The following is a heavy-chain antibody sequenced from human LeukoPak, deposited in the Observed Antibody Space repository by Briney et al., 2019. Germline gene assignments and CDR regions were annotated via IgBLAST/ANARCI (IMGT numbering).Heavy chain of an antibody. CDR1: GYTFTSFD. CDR2: VSAGDGNT. D-gene: IGHD6-19*01. CDR3: ARAPSSGWYYDS. Sequence: ASVNVSFKASGYTFTSFDFNWVRQATGQGLEWMGCVSAGDGNTKSSQNFQGRVTITRDTSANTAYMELSSLRSEDTAVYYCARAPSSGWYYDSWGQGTLVTVSS. V-gene: IGHV1-3*01. J-gene: IGHJ4*02.